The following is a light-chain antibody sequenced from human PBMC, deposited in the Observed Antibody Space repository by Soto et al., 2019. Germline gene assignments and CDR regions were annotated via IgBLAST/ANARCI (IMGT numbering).Light chain of an antibody. CDR2: EGS. Sequence: QSVLTQPASVSGSPGQSITISCSGTSSDIGAYNFVSWYQHHPGKAPKLMIYEGSKRPTGVSSRFSGFKSGSTASLTISGLQAEDEADYFCSSYSTRTSHVVFGGGTKLTVL. V-gene: IGLV2-14*01. CDR1: SSDIGAYNF. J-gene: IGLJ2*01. CDR3: SSYSTRTSHVV.